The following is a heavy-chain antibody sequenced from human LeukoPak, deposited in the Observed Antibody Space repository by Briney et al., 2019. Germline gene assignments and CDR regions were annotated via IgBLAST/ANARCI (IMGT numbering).Heavy chain of an antibody. CDR3: ARRHSNDYYFDY. CDR2: ISAYNGNT. D-gene: IGHD2-8*01. CDR1: GYTFTIYG. Sequence: GASVKVSCKSSGYTFTIYGISWVRQAPGQGLEWMGWISAYNGNTNYAQKLQGRVTMTTDTSTSTAYMELRSLRSDDTAVYYCARRHSNDYYFDYWGQGTLVTVSS. J-gene: IGHJ4*02. V-gene: IGHV1-18*01.